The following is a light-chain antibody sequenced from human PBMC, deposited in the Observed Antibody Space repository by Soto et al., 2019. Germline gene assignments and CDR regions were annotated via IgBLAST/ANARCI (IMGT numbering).Light chain of an antibody. J-gene: IGKJ4*01. CDR1: QGIAPY. CDR3: QKYNSAPLT. Sequence: DVQMTQSPSSLSAFVGDRVTITCRASQGIAPYLAWFQQKPGKVPKLLIYATSTLQSGVPSRFNGSGSGTDFPLTINSLQPEDVGTYYCQKYNSAPLTFGGGTKVEIK. CDR2: ATS. V-gene: IGKV1-27*01.